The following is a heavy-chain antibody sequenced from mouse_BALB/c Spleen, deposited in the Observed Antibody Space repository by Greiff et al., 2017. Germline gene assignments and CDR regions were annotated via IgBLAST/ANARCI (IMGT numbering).Heavy chain of an antibody. CDR2: ISSGSSTI. CDR3: ARSRDYGNYGDY. CDR1: GFTFSSFG. D-gene: IGHD2-1*01. Sequence: VKLVESGGGLVQPGGSRKLSCAASGFTFSSFGMHWVRQAPEKGLEWVAYISSGSSTIYYADTVKGRFTISRDNPKNTLFLQMTSLRSEDTAMYYCARSRDYGNYGDYWGQGTTLTVSS. V-gene: IGHV5-17*02. J-gene: IGHJ2*01.